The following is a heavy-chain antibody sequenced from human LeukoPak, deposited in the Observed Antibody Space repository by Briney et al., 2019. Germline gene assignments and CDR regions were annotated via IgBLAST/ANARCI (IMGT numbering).Heavy chain of an antibody. CDR1: GGTFSSYA. V-gene: IGHV1-69*04. CDR3: ARGLLYYYGMDV. Sequence: ASVKVSCKASGGTFSSYAISWVRQAPGQGLEWMGRIIPILGIANYAQKFQGRVTITADKSTSTAYMELSSLRSEDTAVYYCARGLLYYYGMDVWGQGTTVTVSS. CDR2: IIPILGIA. D-gene: IGHD2-21*01. J-gene: IGHJ6*02.